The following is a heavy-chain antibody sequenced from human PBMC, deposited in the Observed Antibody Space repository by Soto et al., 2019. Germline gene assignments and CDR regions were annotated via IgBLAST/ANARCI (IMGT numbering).Heavy chain of an antibody. CDR1: GYTFTSYY. CDR2: INPSGGST. CDR3: ARDRIFTPLYYYYYMDV. J-gene: IGHJ6*03. Sequence: ASVKVSCKASGYTFTSYYMHWVRQAPGQGLEWMGIINPSGGSTSYVQKFQGRVTMTRDTSTSTVYMELSSLRSEDTAVHYCARDRIFTPLYYYYYMDVWGKGTTVTVSS. D-gene: IGHD2-15*01. V-gene: IGHV1-46*03.